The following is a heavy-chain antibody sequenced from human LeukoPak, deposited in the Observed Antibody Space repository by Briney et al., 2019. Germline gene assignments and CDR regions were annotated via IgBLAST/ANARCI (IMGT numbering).Heavy chain of an antibody. V-gene: IGHV4-34*01. CDR1: GGSFSGYY. CDR2: INHSGST. J-gene: IGHJ4*02. CDR3: ARSPLELLQDY. Sequence: PSETLSLTCAVYGGSFSGYYWSWIRQPPGKGLEWIGEINHSGSTNYNPSLKSRVTISVDTSKNQFSLKLSSVTAADTAVYYCARSPLELLQDYWGQGTLVTVSS. D-gene: IGHD1-7*01.